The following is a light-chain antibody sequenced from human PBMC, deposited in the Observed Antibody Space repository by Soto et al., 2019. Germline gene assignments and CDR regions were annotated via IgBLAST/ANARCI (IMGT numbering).Light chain of an antibody. CDR1: ESVLYSPDNRNN. J-gene: IGKJ1*01. Sequence: DIEITQTPESPAASKEERATINCKARESVLYSPDNRNNLDWYEQNKGQPHNPLIYWASAREFGVPERFSAIKYGTAGTITLRSLQAEDGQVYFGQQYYRSPGTFGQGTMVDI. CDR2: WAS. CDR3: QQYYRSPGT. V-gene: IGKV4-1*01.